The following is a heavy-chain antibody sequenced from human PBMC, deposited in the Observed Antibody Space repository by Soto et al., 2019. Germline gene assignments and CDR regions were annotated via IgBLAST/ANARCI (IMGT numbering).Heavy chain of an antibody. CDR2: ISATGTTT. V-gene: IGHV3-23*01. CDR3: ATYSSPFDY. J-gene: IGHJ4*02. Sequence: WWSLRLSCSASDFSFSSYALNWFRQAPGKGLEWVSAISATGTTTYYADSVKGRFTISRDNSKRPLFLQMDSLSPEDTAVYYCATYSSPFDYWGQGTLVTVSS. D-gene: IGHD6-13*01. CDR1: DFSFSSYA.